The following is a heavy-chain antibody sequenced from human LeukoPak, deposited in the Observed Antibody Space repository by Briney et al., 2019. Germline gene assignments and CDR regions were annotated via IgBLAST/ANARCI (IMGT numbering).Heavy chain of an antibody. CDR2: ISYSVTT. Sequence: PSETLSLTCTDSGDSITSSTYYWGWIRQPPGKGLEWLGSISYSVTTYYDSSLKGRVTISVDTSKNQFSLKVRSLTAADAAVYYCARLESGNYGSNWFDPGGQGTLVTVSS. D-gene: IGHD1-26*01. CDR3: ARLESGNYGSNWFDP. V-gene: IGHV4-39*01. CDR1: GDSITSSTYY. J-gene: IGHJ5*02.